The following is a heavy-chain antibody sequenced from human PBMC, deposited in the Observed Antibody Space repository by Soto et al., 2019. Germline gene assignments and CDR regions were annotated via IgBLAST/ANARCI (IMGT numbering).Heavy chain of an antibody. Sequence: PGGSLRLSCTASGFTFSNYWMSWVRQAPGKGLEWVANIGQDGSQRNYVDSVKGRFTISRGNAENSLYLQMNSLRAEDTAIYYCAKDDSAYYYDSSGYPNWFDLWGQGTLVTVSS. CDR2: IGQDGSQR. J-gene: IGHJ5*02. D-gene: IGHD3-22*01. V-gene: IGHV3-7*01. CDR1: GFTFSNYW. CDR3: AKDDSAYYYDSSGYPNWFDL.